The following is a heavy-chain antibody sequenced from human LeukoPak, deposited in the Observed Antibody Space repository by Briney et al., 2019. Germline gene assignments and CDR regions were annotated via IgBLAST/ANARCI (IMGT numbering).Heavy chain of an antibody. CDR2: IYTTGST. Sequence: RASETLSLTCTVSGDSIRGYYWSWIRQPAGKGLEWIGHIYTTGSTTYNPSLKSRVTMSVDTSKNQFSLKLNSVTAADTAVYYCARGYCSGWYFDLWGRGTLVTVSS. D-gene: IGHD6-25*01. J-gene: IGHJ2*01. CDR3: ARGYCSGWYFDL. V-gene: IGHV4-4*07. CDR1: GDSIRGYY.